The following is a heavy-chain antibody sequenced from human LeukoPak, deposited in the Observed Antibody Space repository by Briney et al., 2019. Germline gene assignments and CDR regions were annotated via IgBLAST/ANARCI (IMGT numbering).Heavy chain of an antibody. Sequence: PGGSLRLSCTVSGFTFGDYAMSWVRQAPGKGLEWVGFIRSKAYGGTTEYAASVKGRFTISRDDSKSIAYLQMNSLKTEDTAVYYCTRAATASSGWWGWLFEYFDYWGQGTLVTVSS. CDR3: TRAATASSGWWGWLFEYFDY. J-gene: IGHJ4*02. V-gene: IGHV3-49*04. CDR2: IRSKAYGGTT. D-gene: IGHD6-19*01. CDR1: GFTFGDYA.